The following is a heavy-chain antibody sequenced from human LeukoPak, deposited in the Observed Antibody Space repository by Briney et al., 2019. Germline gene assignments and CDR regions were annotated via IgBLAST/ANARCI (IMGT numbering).Heavy chain of an antibody. D-gene: IGHD1-26*01. CDR1: GGSISTNNW. J-gene: IGHJ3*02. Sequence: ETLSLTCAVSGGSISTNNWWTWVRQPPGKGLEWIGEIHHSGSTDYNPSLKSRVTISPDKSKNQFSLTLTSVTAADTAVYFCARAPLSGTYYTDAFDIWGQGTMVTVSS. CDR3: ARAPLSGTYYTDAFDI. CDR2: IHHSGST. V-gene: IGHV4-4*01.